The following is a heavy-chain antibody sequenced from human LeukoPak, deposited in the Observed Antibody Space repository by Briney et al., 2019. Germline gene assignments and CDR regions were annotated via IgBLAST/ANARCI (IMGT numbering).Heavy chain of an antibody. Sequence: HPGRSLRLSCAASGFTFSSYAMHWVRQAPGKGLEWVAVISYDGSNKYYADSVKGRFTISRDNSKNTLYLQMNSLRAEDTAVYYCAKDYQGDGGGFDPWGQGTLVTVSS. D-gene: IGHD2-21*01. CDR2: ISYDGSNK. V-gene: IGHV3-30*04. J-gene: IGHJ5*02. CDR3: AKDYQGDGGGFDP. CDR1: GFTFSSYA.